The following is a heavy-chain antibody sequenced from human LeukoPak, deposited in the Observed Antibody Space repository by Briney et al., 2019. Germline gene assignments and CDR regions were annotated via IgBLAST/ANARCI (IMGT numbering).Heavy chain of an antibody. J-gene: IGHJ4*02. Sequence: GGSLRLSCAASGFTFSSYGMHWVRQAPGKGLEWVGRIKSKTDGGTTDYTAPVKGRFSVSRDDSKDTLYLQMNSLKIDDTAVYFCITDPGDYENYWGQGTLLTVSS. V-gene: IGHV3-15*01. CDR2: IKSKTDGGTT. D-gene: IGHD4-17*01. CDR3: ITDPGDYENY. CDR1: GFTFSSYG.